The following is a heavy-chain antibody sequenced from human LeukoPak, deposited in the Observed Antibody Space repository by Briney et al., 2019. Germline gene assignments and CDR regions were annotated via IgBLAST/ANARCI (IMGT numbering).Heavy chain of an antibody. D-gene: IGHD5-18*01. CDR2: ISWNSGSI. CDR1: GFTFDDYA. J-gene: IGHJ4*02. CDR3: AKDLYSWAFNAFDY. V-gene: IGHV3-9*01. Sequence: GGSLRLSCAASGFTFDDYAMHWVRQAPGKGLEWVSGISWNSGSIGYADSVKGRFTISRDNAKNSLYLQMNSLRAEDTALYYCAKDLYSWAFNAFDYWGQGTLVTVSS.